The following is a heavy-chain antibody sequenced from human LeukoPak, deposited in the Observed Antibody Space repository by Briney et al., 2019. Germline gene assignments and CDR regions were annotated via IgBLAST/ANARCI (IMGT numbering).Heavy chain of an antibody. V-gene: IGHV1-69*05. J-gene: IGHJ3*02. Sequence: SVKVSCKASGGTFSSYAISWVRQAPGQGLEWMGGIVPIFGTANYAQKFQGRVTITTDESTSTAYMELSSLRSEDTAVYYCATATAGHEDAFDIWGQGTMVTVSS. CDR3: ATATAGHEDAFDI. CDR1: GGTFSSYA. CDR2: IVPIFGTA. D-gene: IGHD6-13*01.